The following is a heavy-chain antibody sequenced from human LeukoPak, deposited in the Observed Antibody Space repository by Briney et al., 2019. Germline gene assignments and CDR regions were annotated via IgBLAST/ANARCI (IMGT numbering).Heavy chain of an antibody. V-gene: IGHV1-24*01. D-gene: IGHD2-2*01. CDR3: AREWTQTGDPAAFDY. CDR2: LDSEDGET. Sequence: GASVKVSCKVSGYTLTELSIHWVRQAPGKGLEWMGGLDSEDGETTYAQKFQARVTITTDESTSTVHMELSSLRSEDTAVYYCAREWTQTGDPAAFDYWGQGTLVTVSS. CDR1: GYTLTELS. J-gene: IGHJ4*02.